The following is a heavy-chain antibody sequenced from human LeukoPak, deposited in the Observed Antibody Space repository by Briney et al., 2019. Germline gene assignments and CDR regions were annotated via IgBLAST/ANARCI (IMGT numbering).Heavy chain of an antibody. Sequence: ASVKVSCKASGYTFTGYYMHWVRQAPGQGLEWMGWINPNSGGTNYAQKFQGRVTMTRDTSISTAYMELSRLRSDDTAMYYCARLYGSGSYYHRPPKYFQHWGQGTLVTVSS. CDR2: INPNSGGT. V-gene: IGHV1-2*02. D-gene: IGHD3-10*01. J-gene: IGHJ1*01. CDR1: GYTFTGYY. CDR3: ARLYGSGSYYHRPPKYFQH.